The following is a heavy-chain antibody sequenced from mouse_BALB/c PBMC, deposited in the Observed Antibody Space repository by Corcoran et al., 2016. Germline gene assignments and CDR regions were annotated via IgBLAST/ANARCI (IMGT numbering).Heavy chain of an antibody. CDR1: GYTFTNYG. Sequence: QIQLVQSGPELKKPGETVKISCKASGYTFTNYGMNWVKQAPGKGLKWMGWINTYTGEPTYADDFKGRFAFSLETSARTAYLQINNLKNEDMATYFCARSLDYDGGYAMDYWGQGTSVTVSS. CDR2: INTYTGEP. J-gene: IGHJ4*01. D-gene: IGHD2-4*01. CDR3: ARSLDYDGGYAMDY. V-gene: IGHV9-1*02.